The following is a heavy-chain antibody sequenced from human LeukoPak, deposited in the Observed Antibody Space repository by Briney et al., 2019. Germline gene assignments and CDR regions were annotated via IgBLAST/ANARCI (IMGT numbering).Heavy chain of an antibody. D-gene: IGHD1-1*01. Sequence: GGSLRLSCTVSGFTVSSNYMSWVRQAPGKGLEWVSVIYSGGSTYYADSVKGRFTISRDNSKNTLYLQMNSLRAEDTAVYYCARNGEYYYYYMDVWGKGTTVTISS. J-gene: IGHJ6*03. CDR2: IYSGGST. CDR1: GFTVSSNY. CDR3: ARNGEYYYYYMDV. V-gene: IGHV3-66*01.